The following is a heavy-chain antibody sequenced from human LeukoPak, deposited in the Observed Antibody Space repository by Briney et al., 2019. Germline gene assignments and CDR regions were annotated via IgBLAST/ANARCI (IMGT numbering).Heavy chain of an antibody. CDR3: ARDRAFGVDFDY. J-gene: IGHJ4*02. CDR2: ISATGNTK. D-gene: IGHD3-16*01. CDR1: GFTFEDYE. Sequence: PGGSLRLSCEASGFTFEDYEMSWFRQAPGKGPEWILYISATGNTKYYADSVRGRFSISRDNAKSSLYLQMSTLRVEDTAVCYCARDRAFGVDFDYWGQGTLVTVSS. V-gene: IGHV3-11*01.